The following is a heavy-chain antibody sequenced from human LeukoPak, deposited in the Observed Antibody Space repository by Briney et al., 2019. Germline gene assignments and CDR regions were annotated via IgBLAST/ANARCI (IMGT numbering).Heavy chain of an antibody. CDR3: ARGVVVVPAAKMGYYYMDV. V-gene: IGHV4-34*01. D-gene: IGHD2-2*01. CDR1: GGSFSGYY. J-gene: IGHJ6*03. Sequence: SETLSLTCAVYGGSFSGYYWSWIRQPPGKGLEWIGEINHSGSTNYNPSLKSRVTISVDTYKHQFSLKLSSVTAADTAVYYCARGVVVVPAAKMGYYYMDVWGKRTTVTVSS. CDR2: INHSGST.